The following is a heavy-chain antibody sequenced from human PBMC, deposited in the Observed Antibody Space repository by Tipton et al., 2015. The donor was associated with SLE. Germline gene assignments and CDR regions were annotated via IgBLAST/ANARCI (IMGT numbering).Heavy chain of an antibody. D-gene: IGHD3-3*01. J-gene: IGHJ6*03. CDR2: IFHRGTT. Sequence: TLSLTCSVSGGALNNYYWSWIRQTPRKGLEWIGTIFHRGTTNYNPSLKSRVTISVDTSQNQFSLRLTSVTAADTAVYFCGRVQGDFWSDVALYYTDVWGNATSVTVSS. CDR3: GRVQGDFWSDVALYYTDV. CDR1: GGALNNYY. V-gene: IGHV4-59*13.